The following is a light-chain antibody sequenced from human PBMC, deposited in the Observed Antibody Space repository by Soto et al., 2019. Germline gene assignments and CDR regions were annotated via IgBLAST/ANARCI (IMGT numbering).Light chain of an antibody. Sequence: DIQMTQSPSSLSAAVGDRVTITCRSSQTINTYLNWYQQRPGKAPKLLIYAASSLQSDVPSRFSGSGSGTDFTLTITSLQLEDFGTYFCQQSFNTPRTFGQGTKVEMK. CDR2: AAS. V-gene: IGKV1-39*01. CDR1: QTINTY. CDR3: QQSFNTPRT. J-gene: IGKJ1*01.